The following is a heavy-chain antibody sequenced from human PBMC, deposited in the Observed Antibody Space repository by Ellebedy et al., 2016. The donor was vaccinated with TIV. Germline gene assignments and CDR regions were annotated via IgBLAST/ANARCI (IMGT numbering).Heavy chain of an antibody. V-gene: IGHV3-15*05. Sequence: GESLKISCAASGFTFRNAWMSWVRQAPGKGLAWVGQIKSNIDGWTTDYAAPLKCRFTISRDNSGNSLYLQMSSRRTDDTAVYYCITDLCRDADNGRWCWGQGTLVTVSS. J-gene: IGHJ4*02. CDR3: ITDLCRDADNGRWC. CDR2: IKSNIDGWTT. D-gene: IGHD5-24*01. CDR1: GFTFRNAW.